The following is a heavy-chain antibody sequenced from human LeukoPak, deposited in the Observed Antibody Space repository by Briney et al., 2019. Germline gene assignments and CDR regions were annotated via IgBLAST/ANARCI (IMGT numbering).Heavy chain of an antibody. CDR2: ISGSGGST. D-gene: IGHD6-6*01. CDR1: GFTFSSYA. Sequence: SGGSLRLSCAASGFTFSSYAMSWVRQAPGKGLEWVLAISGSGGSTYYADSVKGRFTISRDNSKNTLYLQMNSLRAEDTAVYYCAKIGGIAARRGIDYWGQGTLVTVSS. V-gene: IGHV3-23*01. J-gene: IGHJ4*02. CDR3: AKIGGIAARRGIDY.